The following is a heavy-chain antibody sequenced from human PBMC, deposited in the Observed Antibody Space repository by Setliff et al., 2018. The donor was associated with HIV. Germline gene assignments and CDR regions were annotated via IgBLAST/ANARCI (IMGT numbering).Heavy chain of an antibody. CDR1: GGTFSSYP. D-gene: IGHD6-19*01. V-gene: IGHV1-69*13. CDR3: ARESGYTGGWGYGATYNYYMDV. CDR2: IIPIFGTT. J-gene: IGHJ6*03. Sequence: GASVKVSCKASGGTFSSYPISWVRQAPGQGLEWMGGIIPIFGTTHYAQKFQGRVTVTADESTSTAYMQMNSLRDDDTAVYYCARESGYTGGWGYGATYNYYMDVWGKGTTVTVSS.